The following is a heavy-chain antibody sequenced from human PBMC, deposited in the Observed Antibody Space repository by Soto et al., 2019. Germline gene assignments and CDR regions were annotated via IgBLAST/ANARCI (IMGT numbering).Heavy chain of an antibody. V-gene: IGHV4-59*01. CDR2: IYYSGST. D-gene: IGHD2-2*02. Sequence: SETLSLTCTVSGGSISSYYWSWIRQPPGKGLEWIGYIYYSGSTNYNPSLKSRVTISVDTSKNQFSLKLSSVTAADTAVYYCASTTIYCISTSCYKSYSYGMDVCGQMTAVT. CDR3: ASTTIYCISTSCYKSYSYGMDV. CDR1: GGSISSYY. J-gene: IGHJ6*01.